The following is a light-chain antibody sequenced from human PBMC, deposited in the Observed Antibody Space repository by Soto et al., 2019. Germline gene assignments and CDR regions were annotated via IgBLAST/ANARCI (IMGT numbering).Light chain of an antibody. J-gene: IGKJ2*01. V-gene: IGKV3-11*01. CDR3: QQRTKWPET. CDR1: QSVGTF. Sequence: EIVLTQSPATLSLSPGERATLSCRASQSVGTFFAWYQQKPGQAPRLLIYDASNRATGIPARFSGSGSGTDFTLTISGLEPEDFEVYCCQQRTKWPETFGQGTKVDIX. CDR2: DAS.